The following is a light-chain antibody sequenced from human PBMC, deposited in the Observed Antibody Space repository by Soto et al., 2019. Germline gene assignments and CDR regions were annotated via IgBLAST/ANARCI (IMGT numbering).Light chain of an antibody. Sequence: IVLTKSPGTLSLSPWERATLSCRASQSVSSSYLAWYQQKPGQAPRLLIYGASSRATGIPDRFSGSGSGTDVTLPISRLEPEDVAVYYCQQYGSSLWTFGQGTKVDIK. J-gene: IGKJ1*01. V-gene: IGKV3-20*01. CDR2: GAS. CDR3: QQYGSSLWT. CDR1: QSVSSSY.